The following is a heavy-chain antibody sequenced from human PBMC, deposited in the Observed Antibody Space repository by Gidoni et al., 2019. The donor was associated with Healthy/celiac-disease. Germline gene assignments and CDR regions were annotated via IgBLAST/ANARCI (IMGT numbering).Heavy chain of an antibody. J-gene: IGHJ5*02. CDR3: FMVRGVPPPGWFDP. V-gene: IGHV3-23*01. CDR2: ISGSGGST. D-gene: IGHD3-10*01. CDR1: GFTFSSYA. Sequence: EVQLLESGGGLVQPGGSLRLSCAASGFTFSSYAMSWVRQAPGKGLEWVSAISGSGGSTYYADSVKGRFTISRDNSKNTLYLQMNSRRAEDTAVYYCFMVRGVPPPGWFDPWGQGTLVTVSS.